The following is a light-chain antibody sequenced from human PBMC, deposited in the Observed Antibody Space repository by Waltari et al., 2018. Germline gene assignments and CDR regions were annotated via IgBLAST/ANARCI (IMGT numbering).Light chain of an antibody. CDR3: QQYFRTPFT. V-gene: IGKV1-NL1*01. CDR2: ASS. Sequence: IQMTQSPSPLSASIGDRVTIACRASQAISHSLAWYQEKPGKVPKLLIYASSRLESGVPSRFSGSGSGTTYTLTISGLQAEDFATYYCQQYFRTPFTFGGGTKVDIK. J-gene: IGKJ4*01. CDR1: QAISHS.